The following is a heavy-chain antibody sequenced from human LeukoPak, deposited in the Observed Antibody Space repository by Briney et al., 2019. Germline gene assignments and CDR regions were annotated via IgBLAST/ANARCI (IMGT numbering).Heavy chain of an antibody. CDR2: IKQDGSEK. CDR1: GFTFSTYW. J-gene: IGHJ4*02. V-gene: IGHV3-7*01. Sequence: GGSLRLSCAASGFTFSTYWMTWVRQAPGKGLEWVANIKQDGSEKYYVHSVKGPFTISRDNAKNSLYLQMNSLRAEDTAVYYCARGRLTYYYDSSGYPFDYWGQGTLVTVSS. CDR3: ARGRLTYYYDSSGYPFDY. D-gene: IGHD3-22*01.